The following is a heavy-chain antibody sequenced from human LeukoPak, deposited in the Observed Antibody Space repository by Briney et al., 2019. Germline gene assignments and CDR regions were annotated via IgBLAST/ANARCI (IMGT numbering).Heavy chain of an antibody. V-gene: IGHV3-9*01. Sequence: PGGSQRLFCAASGFTFDDYAMHWAPQAPGKGLECLTGFSWNSGSIGYADSVKGRFTISRDNAKNSLYLQMNSLRAEDTALYYCARGGQYSKSYYYYYMDVWGKGTTVTVSS. CDR2: FSWNSGSI. J-gene: IGHJ6*03. D-gene: IGHD6-6*01. CDR1: GFTFDDYA. CDR3: ARGGQYSKSYYYYYMDV.